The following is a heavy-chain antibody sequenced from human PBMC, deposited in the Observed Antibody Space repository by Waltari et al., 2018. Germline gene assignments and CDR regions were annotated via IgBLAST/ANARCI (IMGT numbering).Heavy chain of an antibody. J-gene: IGHJ4*02. CDR3: ARDRGRGLYLDT. V-gene: IGHV4-4*02. CDR2: VRGDGNT. D-gene: IGHD1-1*01. CDR1: GDSMSTNAY. Sequence: QLQLQESGPGLVTPSGPLSLLCAVSGDSMSTNAYWSWVRQPPGKGLEWIWQVRGDGNTNYNPPFASRVTMSLDTSTYHFALKLTSATAADTALYYCARDRGRGLYLDTWGQGTLVTVAP.